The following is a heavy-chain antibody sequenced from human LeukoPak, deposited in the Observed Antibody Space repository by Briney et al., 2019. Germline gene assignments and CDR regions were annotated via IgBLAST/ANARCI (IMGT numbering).Heavy chain of an antibody. CDR3: AREGRWLQSRLFDY. CDR2: LWSDGSNK. V-gene: IGHV3-33*01. Sequence: GGSLRLSCEASGFTFSTYAMHWVRQAPGKGLEWVAVLWSDGSNKNHADSVKGRFTISRDNSKSTLYLQMNSLRAEDTAVYFCAREGRWLQSRLFDYWGQGTLVTVSS. D-gene: IGHD5-12*01. CDR1: GFTFSTYA. J-gene: IGHJ4*02.